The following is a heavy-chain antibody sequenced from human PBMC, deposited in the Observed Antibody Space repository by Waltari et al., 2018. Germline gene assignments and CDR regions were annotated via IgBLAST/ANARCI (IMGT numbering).Heavy chain of an antibody. CDR2: ISYAGTT. V-gene: IGHV4-39*01. Sequence: QLQLQESGPGPVKPSETLSLTCSFPGGSLDTPKPSWSWIRQPPGQGLEWIGTISYAGTTYTNPSLRSRLTMSRDTSKNQLSLTLGSTTAADTAVYYCATYIGASVGTAAFDVWGQGTMVTVSS. CDR1: GGSLDTPKPS. J-gene: IGHJ3*01. D-gene: IGHD5-12*01. CDR3: ATYIGASVGTAAFDV.